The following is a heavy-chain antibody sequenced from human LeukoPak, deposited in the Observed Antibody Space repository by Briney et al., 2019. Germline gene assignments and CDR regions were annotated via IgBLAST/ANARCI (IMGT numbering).Heavy chain of an antibody. J-gene: IGHJ5*02. V-gene: IGHV4-59*01. D-gene: IGHD1-1*01. CDR1: GGSISSYY. CDR3: ARSKSPRERYAFDP. Sequence: SETLSLTCTVSGGSISSYYWNWIRQPPGKGLEWIGYIYYSGSTNYNPSLKSRVTISVDTSKNQFSLKLSSVTAADTAVYYCARSKSPRERYAFDPWGQGTLVTVSS. CDR2: IYYSGST.